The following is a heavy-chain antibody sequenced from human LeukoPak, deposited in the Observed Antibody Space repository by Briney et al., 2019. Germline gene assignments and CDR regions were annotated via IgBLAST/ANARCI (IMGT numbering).Heavy chain of an antibody. CDR3: ARDFGGNYFDY. CDR2: INHSGST. D-gene: IGHD3-16*01. CDR1: GGSFSGYY. J-gene: IGHJ4*02. Sequence: SETLSLTCAVYGGSFSGYYWSWIRQPPGKGLEWIGEINHSGSTNYNPSLKSRVTISVDTSKNQFSLKLSSVTAADTAVYYCARDFGGNYFDYWGQGTLVTVSS. V-gene: IGHV4-34*01.